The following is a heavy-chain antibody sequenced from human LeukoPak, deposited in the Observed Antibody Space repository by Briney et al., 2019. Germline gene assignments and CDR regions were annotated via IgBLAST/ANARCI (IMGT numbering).Heavy chain of an antibody. CDR2: IYPDDSDT. V-gene: IGHV5-51*01. D-gene: IGHD6-13*01. CDR3: ARKDSSSWYYIDY. Sequence: GESLKISCKGFQYSFTNYWIGWVRQMPGKGLEWMGFIYPDDSDTRYGPSFQGQVTISVDKSISTAYLQWRSLKASDTAIYFCARKDSSSWYYIDYWGQGTLVTVSS. J-gene: IGHJ4*02. CDR1: QYSFTNYW.